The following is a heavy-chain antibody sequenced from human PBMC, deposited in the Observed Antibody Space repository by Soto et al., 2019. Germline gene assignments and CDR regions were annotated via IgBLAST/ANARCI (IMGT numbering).Heavy chain of an antibody. V-gene: IGHV3-11*04. D-gene: IGHD6-19*01. CDR1: GFTFSDYY. CDR2: ISSSGSTI. J-gene: IGHJ3*02. Sequence: GWSLRLSCAASGFTFSDYYMSWIRHAPGKGLEWVSYISSSGSTIYYADSVKGRFTISRDNSKNTLYLQMNSLRAEDTAVYYCARDVDQWLVLHDAFDTWGQGIMVT. CDR3: ARDVDQWLVLHDAFDT.